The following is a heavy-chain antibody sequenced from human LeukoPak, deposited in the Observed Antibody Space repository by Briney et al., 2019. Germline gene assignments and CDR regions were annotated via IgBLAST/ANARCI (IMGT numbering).Heavy chain of an antibody. D-gene: IGHD3-22*01. V-gene: IGHV3-30-3*01. CDR3: ARDSLTMIVGRGRAFDI. CDR1: GFTFSSYA. Sequence: PGGSLRLSCAASGFTFSSYAMHWVRQAPGKGLEWVAVISYDGSNKYYADSVKGRFTISRDNSKNTLYLQMNSLRAEDTAVYYCARDSLTMIVGRGRAFDIWGQGTMVTVSS. CDR2: ISYDGSNK. J-gene: IGHJ3*02.